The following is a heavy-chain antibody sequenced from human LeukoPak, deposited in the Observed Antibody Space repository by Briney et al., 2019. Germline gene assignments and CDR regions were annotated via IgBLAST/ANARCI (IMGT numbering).Heavy chain of an antibody. Sequence: GGSLRLSCAASGFTLSTYAMSWVRQTPGKRLEWVAATSSSDAGTYHADSVRGRFTISRDNSKNTLYPQMNSLRAEDTAVYYCARDFLHLGGWGQGTMVTVSS. CDR1: GFTLSTYA. CDR2: TSSSDAGT. D-gene: IGHD3-16*01. J-gene: IGHJ3*01. V-gene: IGHV3-23*01. CDR3: ARDFLHLGG.